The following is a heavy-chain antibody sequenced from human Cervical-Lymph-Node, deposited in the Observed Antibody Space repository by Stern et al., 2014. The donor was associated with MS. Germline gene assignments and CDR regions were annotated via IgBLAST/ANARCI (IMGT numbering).Heavy chain of an antibody. Sequence: VQLVQSGAEVKKPGESLKISCKGSGYSFTTFWIGWVRHMPGTGLEWMGISFPNDSDTRYSPSFQGQVNISADRSTDTTYLQWSSLKASDTATYYCARPLGSGWTAGWYYWGQGTRVTVSS. V-gene: IGHV5-51*03. CDR2: SFPNDSDT. CDR3: ARPLGSGWTAGWYY. D-gene: IGHD6-19*01. J-gene: IGHJ4*02. CDR1: GYSFTTFW.